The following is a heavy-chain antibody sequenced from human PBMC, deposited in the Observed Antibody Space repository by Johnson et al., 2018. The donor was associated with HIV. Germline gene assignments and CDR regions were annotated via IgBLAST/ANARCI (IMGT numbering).Heavy chain of an antibody. J-gene: IGHJ3*02. V-gene: IGHV3-30*04. CDR1: GFTFSSYA. CDR3: ARDRRFGDPGAFDI. D-gene: IGHD2-21*02. Sequence: VQLVESGGGVVQPGRSLRLSCAASGFTFSSYAMHWVRQAPGKGLEWVAVISYDGSNKYYADSVKGRFTISRDNSKNTLYLQMNSLRAEDTAVYYCARDRRFGDPGAFDIWGQGTMVTVSS. CDR2: ISYDGSNK.